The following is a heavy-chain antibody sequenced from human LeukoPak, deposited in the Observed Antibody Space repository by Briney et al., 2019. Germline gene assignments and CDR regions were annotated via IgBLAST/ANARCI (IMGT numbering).Heavy chain of an antibody. CDR1: GFTFSSYS. V-gene: IGHV3-21*04. CDR2: ISSSSSYI. J-gene: IGHJ4*02. Sequence: GGSLRLSCAASGFTFSSYSMNWVRQAPGKGLEWVSSISSSSSYIYYADSVKGRFTISRDNSKNTLYLQMNSLRAEDTAVYYCAKEDEEERITMIVVVATLDYWGQGTLVTVSS. CDR3: AKEDEEERITMIVVVATLDY. D-gene: IGHD3-22*01.